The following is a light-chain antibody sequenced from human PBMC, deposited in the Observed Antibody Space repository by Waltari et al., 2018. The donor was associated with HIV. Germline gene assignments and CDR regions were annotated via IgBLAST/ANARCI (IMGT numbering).Light chain of an antibody. V-gene: IGLV3-25*03. CDR1: ILARKY. CDR2: KDN. Sequence: SHELTQPPSVSVSPGQTATISCSGDILARKYAYWFQQKPGQAPVLLIYKDNERPTAITERFSGSNSGATVTLTITGVRAEDEADYYCQGIDSSGRKVFGGGTRLTVL. CDR3: QGIDSSGRKV. J-gene: IGLJ2*01.